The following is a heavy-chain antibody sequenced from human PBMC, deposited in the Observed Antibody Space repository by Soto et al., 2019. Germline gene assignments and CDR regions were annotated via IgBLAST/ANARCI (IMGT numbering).Heavy chain of an antibody. J-gene: IGHJ5*02. CDR3: ARDLYCSGGSCYSGWFDP. Sequence: PGGSLRLSCAASGFTFTSTAMSWVRQAPGKGLEWVSTFRESGRTTHYADSVKGRFTVSRDTAKNTLYLQMNSLGAEDTAVYYCARDLYCSGGSCYSGWFDPWGQGTLVTVSS. CDR1: GFTFTSTA. V-gene: IGHV3-23*01. CDR2: FRESGRTT. D-gene: IGHD2-15*01.